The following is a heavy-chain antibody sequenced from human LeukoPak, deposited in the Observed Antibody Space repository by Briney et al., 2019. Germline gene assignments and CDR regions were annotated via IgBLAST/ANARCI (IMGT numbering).Heavy chain of an antibody. V-gene: IGHV3-21*01. CDR3: ARAVVGSAYDYFDY. D-gene: IGHD5-12*01. J-gene: IGHJ4*02. Sequence: PGGSLRLSCAASGFTFSNYNMNWVRQAPGKGLEWVSFISNGSGYIYYTDSVKGRFTISRDNAKNSLFLQMNSLRAEDTAVYFCARAVVGSAYDYFDYWGQGTLVTVSS. CDR2: ISNGSGYI. CDR1: GFTFSNYN.